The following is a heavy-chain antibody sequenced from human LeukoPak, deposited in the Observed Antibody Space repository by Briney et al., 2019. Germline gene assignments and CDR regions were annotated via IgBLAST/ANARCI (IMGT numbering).Heavy chain of an antibody. Sequence: SETLSLTCAVYGGSFSGYYWSWIRQPPGKGLEWIGEINHSGSTNYNPSLKSRVTISVDTSKNQFSLRLRSVTAADTAVYFCARLLWFGETHYYMDVWGKGTTVTISS. CDR2: INHSGST. CDR1: GGSFSGYY. CDR3: ARLLWFGETHYYMDV. J-gene: IGHJ6*03. V-gene: IGHV4-34*01. D-gene: IGHD3-10*01.